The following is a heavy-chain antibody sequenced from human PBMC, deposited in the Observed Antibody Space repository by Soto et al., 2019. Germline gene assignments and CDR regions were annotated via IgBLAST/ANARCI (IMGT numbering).Heavy chain of an antibody. CDR3: ARRSDHFDP. Sequence: QVQLQESGPGLVKPSETLSLTCLVSGGSMTDYYWSWIRQAPGKGLEWIGFVFYSGTTNYNPSLKSRVTLSIDTSKNEFSLTLTSVTAADTAVYYCARRSDHFDPWGQGTLVTVSS. J-gene: IGHJ5*02. CDR1: GGSMTDYY. V-gene: IGHV4-59*01. CDR2: VFYSGTT.